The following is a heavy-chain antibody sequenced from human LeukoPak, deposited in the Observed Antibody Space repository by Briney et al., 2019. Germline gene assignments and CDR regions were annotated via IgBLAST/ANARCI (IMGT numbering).Heavy chain of an antibody. CDR1: GFSVSSNY. D-gene: IGHD4-17*01. CDR2: IRSKAYGGTT. CDR3: TRDHSASGELPIDYGDYVWDWFDP. J-gene: IGHJ5*02. Sequence: GGSLRLSCAASGFSVSSNYMSWVRQAPGKGREWVGFIRSKAYGGTTEYAASVKGRFTISRDDSKSIAYLQMNSLKTEDTAVYYCTRDHSASGELPIDYGDYVWDWFDPWGQGTLVTVSS. V-gene: IGHV3-49*04.